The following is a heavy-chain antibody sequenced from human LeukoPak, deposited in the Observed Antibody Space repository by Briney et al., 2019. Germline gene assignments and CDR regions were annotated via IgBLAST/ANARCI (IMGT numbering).Heavy chain of an antibody. CDR3: ARVGGIVAAGLFDY. CDR2: IYTSGRT. CDR1: GGSISSYY. J-gene: IGHJ4*02. D-gene: IGHD6-13*01. Sequence: SETLSLTCTVSGGSISSYYWGWIRQPAGRGLEWIGRIYTSGRTNYNPSLKSRLTMSVDTSKNRFSLKLSFVTAADTAVYYCARVGGIVAAGLFDYWGQGTLVTVPS. V-gene: IGHV4-4*07.